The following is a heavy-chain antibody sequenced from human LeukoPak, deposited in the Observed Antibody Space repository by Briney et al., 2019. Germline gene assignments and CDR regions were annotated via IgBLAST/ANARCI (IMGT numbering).Heavy chain of an antibody. V-gene: IGHV4-34*01. D-gene: IGHD6-13*01. CDR1: GGSFSGYY. CDR2: INHGGST. Sequence: SETLSLTCAVYGGSFSGYYWSWIRQPPGKGLEWIGEINHGGSTNYNPSLKSRVTISVDTSKNQFSLKLSSVTAADTAVYYCAGGAASPGWGQGTLVTVSS. J-gene: IGHJ4*02. CDR3: AGGAASPG.